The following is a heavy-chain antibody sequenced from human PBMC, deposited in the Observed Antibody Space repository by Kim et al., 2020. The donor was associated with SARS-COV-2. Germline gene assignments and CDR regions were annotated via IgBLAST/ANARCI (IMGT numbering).Heavy chain of an antibody. CDR1: GFTFSDSA. CDR3: TRVPGTPLAVVDAFD. V-gene: IGHV3-73*01. Sequence: GGSLRLSCAASGFTFSDSAIHWVRQASGKGLEWVGRIRSKANTYATAYAASVKGRFTISRDDSKNTAYLQMNSLKTEDTAGDFGTRVPGTPLAVVDAFD. CDR2: IRSKANTYAT. J-gene: IGHJ3*02. D-gene: IGHD1-1*01.